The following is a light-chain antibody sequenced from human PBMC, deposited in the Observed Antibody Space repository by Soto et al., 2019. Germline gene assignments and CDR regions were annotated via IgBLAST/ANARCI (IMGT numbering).Light chain of an antibody. CDR2: SAS. V-gene: IGKV1-39*01. J-gene: IGKJ3*01. CDR3: QQSYSTPRT. Sequence: DIQVTQSPPSLSASVGDRVTITCRASQYIGNYLNWYQHKPGKAPQLLIYSASTLQIGVPSRFSGSVSGTDFTLTITTLQPDDFATYYCQQSYSTPRTFGPGTKVDIK. CDR1: QYIGNY.